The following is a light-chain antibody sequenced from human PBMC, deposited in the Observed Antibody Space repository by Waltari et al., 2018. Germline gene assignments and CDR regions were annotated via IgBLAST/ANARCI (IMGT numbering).Light chain of an antibody. CDR3: QQYHSVPLI. J-gene: IGKJ4*01. CDR1: QDIKQS. CDR2: DAS. V-gene: IGKV1-33*01. Sequence: DIHMTQSPSSLSAPVGDRVTITCQASQDIKQSLNWFHQKPGTAPEVLIFDASNSQTGAPSRFSGSGSGTDFTFTISSLQPGDMGTYYCQQYHSVPLIFGGGTTVEIK.